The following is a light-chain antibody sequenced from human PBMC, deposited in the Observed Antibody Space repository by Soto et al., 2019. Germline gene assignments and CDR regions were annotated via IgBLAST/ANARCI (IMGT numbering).Light chain of an antibody. J-gene: IGKJ3*01. CDR2: YAS. V-gene: IGKV3-15*01. CDR3: QHYNNWPPT. CDR1: ESVHRN. Sequence: EVVMSQSPATLSVSPGERVTLTCRASESVHRNLAWYQQKPGQGPSLLIYYASTRATGVPDRFTGSGSGTEFTLTTSSLQSEDFGVYHCQHYNNWPPTFGPGTKVEIK.